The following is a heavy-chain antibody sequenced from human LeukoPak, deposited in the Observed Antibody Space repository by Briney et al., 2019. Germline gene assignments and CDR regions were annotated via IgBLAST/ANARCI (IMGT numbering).Heavy chain of an antibody. J-gene: IGHJ5*02. CDR3: ARALMITFGGVIAPHGDP. CDR1: GFTFSSYD. V-gene: IGHV3-13*01. Sequence: GGSLRLSCAASGFTFSSYDMHWVRQATGKGLEWVSAIGTAGDAYYPGSVKGRFTISRENAKNSLYLQMNSLRAGDTAVYYCARALMITFGGVIAPHGDPWGQGTLVTVSS. D-gene: IGHD3-16*02. CDR2: IGTAGDA.